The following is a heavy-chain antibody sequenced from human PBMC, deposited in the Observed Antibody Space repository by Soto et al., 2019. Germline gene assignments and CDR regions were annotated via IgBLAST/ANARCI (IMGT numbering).Heavy chain of an antibody. J-gene: IGHJ6*02. Sequence: TSETLSLTCTVSGGSISSGGYYWSWIRQHPGKGLEWIGYIYYSGSTYYNPSLKSRVTISVDTSKNQFSLKLSSVTAADTAVYYCARDGVVPAAALDYYYGMDVWGQGTTVTVSS. CDR2: IYYSGST. CDR1: GGSISSGGYY. CDR3: ARDGVVPAAALDYYYGMDV. V-gene: IGHV4-31*03. D-gene: IGHD2-2*01.